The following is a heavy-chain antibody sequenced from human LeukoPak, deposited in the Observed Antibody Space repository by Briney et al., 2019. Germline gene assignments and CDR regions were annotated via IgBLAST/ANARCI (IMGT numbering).Heavy chain of an antibody. J-gene: IGHJ6*02. CDR3: ARALSSSWDYYYYGMDV. CDR2: IYSGGSS. Sequence: GGSLRLSCAASGFTVSSNYMSWVRQAPGKGLEWVSVIYSGGSSSYADSVKGRFTISRDNSKNTLYLQMNSLRVEDTAVYYCARALSSSWDYYYYGMDVWGQGTTVTVSS. V-gene: IGHV3-66*01. CDR1: GFTVSSNY. D-gene: IGHD6-13*01.